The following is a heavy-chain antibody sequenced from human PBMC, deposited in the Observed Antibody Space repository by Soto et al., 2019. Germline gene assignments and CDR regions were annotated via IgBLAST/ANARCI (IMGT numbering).Heavy chain of an antibody. J-gene: IGHJ5*02. D-gene: IGHD1-1*01. V-gene: IGHV3-48*01. Sequence: EVQLVESGGGLVQPGGSLRLSCAASGFTFSSYSMNWVRQAPGKGLEWVSYISSSSSTIYYAESVKGRFTTSRDNSMNSLYLPMNSLRAEDTAVYYCAREDDDLNWFDPWGQGTLVTVSS. CDR2: ISSSSSTI. CDR1: GFTFSSYS. CDR3: AREDDDLNWFDP.